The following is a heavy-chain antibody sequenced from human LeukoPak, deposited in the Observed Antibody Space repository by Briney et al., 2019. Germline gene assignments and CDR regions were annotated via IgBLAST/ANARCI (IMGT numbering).Heavy chain of an antibody. CDR1: GIMFSDYG. Sequence: GGSLRLSCGASGIMFSDYGMHWVRQAPGKGLEWVSGISGNTENTYYADSVKGRFTISRDNPKNTVYLQMTSLGAEDTAVYYCAKERGRAAVAGTDYWGQGTLVTVSS. CDR3: AKERGRAAVAGTDY. D-gene: IGHD6-19*01. V-gene: IGHV3-23*01. J-gene: IGHJ4*02. CDR2: ISGNTENT.